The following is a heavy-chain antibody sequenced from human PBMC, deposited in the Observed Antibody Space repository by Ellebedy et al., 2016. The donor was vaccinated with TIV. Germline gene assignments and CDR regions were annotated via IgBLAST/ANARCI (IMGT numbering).Heavy chain of an antibody. CDR2: IYYSGST. J-gene: IGHJ4*02. CDR3: ARHLDSVVVKYFDY. V-gene: IGHV4-39*01. CDR1: GGSISSSSYY. Sequence: SETLSLXXTVSGGSISSSSYYWGWIRQPPGKGLEWIGSIYYSGSTYYNPSLKSRVTISVDTSKNQFSLKLSSVTAADTAVYYCARHLDSVVVKYFDYWGQGTLVTVSS. D-gene: IGHD3-22*01.